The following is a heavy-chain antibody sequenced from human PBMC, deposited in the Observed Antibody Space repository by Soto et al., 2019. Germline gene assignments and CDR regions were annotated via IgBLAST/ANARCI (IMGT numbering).Heavy chain of an antibody. D-gene: IGHD3-9*01. Sequence: ASVKVSCKASGYTFTGYYMHWVRQAPGQGLEWMGWINPNSGGTNYAQKFQGRVTMTRDTSISTAYMALSRLRSDDTAVYYCARGFADYDILNGYYYYYGMDVWGQGTTVNVYS. J-gene: IGHJ6*02. CDR2: INPNSGGT. CDR3: ARGFADYDILNGYYYYYGMDV. CDR1: GYTFTGYY. V-gene: IGHV1-2*02.